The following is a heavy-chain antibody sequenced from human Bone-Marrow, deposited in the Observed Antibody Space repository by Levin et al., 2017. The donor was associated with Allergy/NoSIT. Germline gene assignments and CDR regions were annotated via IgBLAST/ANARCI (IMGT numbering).Heavy chain of an antibody. CDR2: IFPNGIT. V-gene: IGHV4-30-2*06. CDR1: GGSVTSGEFP. J-gene: IGHJ1*01. D-gene: IGHD7-27*01. Sequence: SETLSLTCDVSGGSVTSGEFPWSWIRQSPGTGLECLGYIFPNGITSYSPALGTRLTYSLDKTKNQFSLKLSSVTAADTAVYYCARPLGSVDLGYFHHWGQGTLVIVSS. CDR3: ARPLGSVDLGYFHH.